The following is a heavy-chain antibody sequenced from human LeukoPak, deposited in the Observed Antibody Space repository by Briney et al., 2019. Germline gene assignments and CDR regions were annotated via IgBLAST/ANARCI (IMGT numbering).Heavy chain of an antibody. CDR1: GFTLSSYS. CDR3: ARVVYDSSGYYKLIDY. CDR2: ISSSSSYI. Sequence: GGSLRLSCAASGFTLSSYSMNWVRQAPGKGLEWVSSISSSSSYIYYADSVKGRFTISRDNAKNSLYLQMNSLRAEDTAVYYCARVVYDSSGYYKLIDYWGQGTLVTVSS. D-gene: IGHD3-22*01. V-gene: IGHV3-21*01. J-gene: IGHJ4*02.